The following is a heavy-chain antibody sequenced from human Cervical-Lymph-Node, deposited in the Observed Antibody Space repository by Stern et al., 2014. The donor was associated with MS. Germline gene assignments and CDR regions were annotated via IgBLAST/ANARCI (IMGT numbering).Heavy chain of an antibody. J-gene: IGHJ4*02. CDR2: IWYDGSSK. CDR1: GFTFSAHG. V-gene: IGHV3-33*01. Sequence: QVQLVESGGGVVQPGRSLRLSCAASGFTFSAHGMHWVPQAPGKGLEWVAVIWYDGSSKYDADSVKGRFTISRDNSKNTLYLQLNSLRAEDTAVFYCARGLYYFDYWGRGTLVTVSS. CDR3: ARGLYYFDY.